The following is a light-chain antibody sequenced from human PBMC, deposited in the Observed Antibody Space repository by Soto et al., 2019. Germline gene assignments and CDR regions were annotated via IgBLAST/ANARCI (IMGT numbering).Light chain of an antibody. Sequence: QSVVTQPACVSGSPGQSITISCTGTSSDIGGYNYVSWYQQHPGKAPKLMIYEVSNRPSGVSNRFSGSKSGNTASLTISGLQAEDEADYYCSSYTTTYTPLYVFGTGTKVTAL. CDR3: SSYTTTYTPLYV. J-gene: IGLJ1*01. V-gene: IGLV2-14*01. CDR1: SSDIGGYNY. CDR2: EVS.